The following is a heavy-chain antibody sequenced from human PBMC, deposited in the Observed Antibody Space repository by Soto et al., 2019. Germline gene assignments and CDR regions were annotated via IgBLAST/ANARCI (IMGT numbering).Heavy chain of an antibody. CDR3: AHNFRGWGSYTGDRFDS. CDR2: VFWDDDK. J-gene: IGHJ5*01. CDR1: GFSLTEIGGG. Sequence: QITLKESGPTLVKPTQTLTLTCSCSGFSLTEIGGGVGWIRQPPGKALEFLALVFWDDDKRYQPSLRTRLTISQDTSKNQVVLTMATMDPVDTATYDCAHNFRGWGSYTGDRFDSWGQGTLVLVSS. V-gene: IGHV2-5*02. D-gene: IGHD3-16*01.